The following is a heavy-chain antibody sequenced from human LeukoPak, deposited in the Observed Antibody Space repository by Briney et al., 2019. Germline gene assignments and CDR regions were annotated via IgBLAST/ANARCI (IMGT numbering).Heavy chain of an antibody. V-gene: IGHV4-34*01. CDR2: IYESGTT. CDR1: GESLNSYY. CDR3: ARGAWATRLGF. D-gene: IGHD2-15*01. J-gene: IGHJ4*02. Sequence: SETLSLTCAVYGESLNSYYWSWVRQPPGEGLEWIGEIYESGTTEYNPPLKSRVTISMVPSKQQFSLSLSSVTAADTAVYYCARGAWATRLGFWGLGTPVIVSS.